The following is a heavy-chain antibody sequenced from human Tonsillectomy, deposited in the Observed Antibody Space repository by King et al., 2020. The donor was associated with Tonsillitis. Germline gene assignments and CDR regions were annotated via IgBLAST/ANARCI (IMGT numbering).Heavy chain of an antibody. J-gene: IGHJ6*03. CDR2: MYNSGST. V-gene: IGHV4-4*08. Sequence: QLQESGPGLVKPSETLSLTCTVSGGSISSYYWSWIRQPPGKGLEWIGYMYNSGSTNYNPSLKSRVTISVDTSKNQFSLKLSSVTAADTAVYYCARSTYYYYYMDVWGKGTTVTVSS. D-gene: IGHD3-10*01. CDR1: GGSISSYY. CDR3: ARSTYYYYYMDV.